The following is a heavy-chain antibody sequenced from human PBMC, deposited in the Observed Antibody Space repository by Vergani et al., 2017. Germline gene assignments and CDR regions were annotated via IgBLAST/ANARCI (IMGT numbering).Heavy chain of an antibody. V-gene: IGHV3-20*04. D-gene: IGHD4-23*01. CDR2: INWNGGST. J-gene: IGHJ4*02. CDR1: GFTFSSYS. Sequence: EVQLVESGGGLVQPGGSLRLSCAASGFTFSSYSMNWVRQAPGKGLEWVSGINWNGGSTGYADSVKGRFTISRDNAKNSLYLQMNSLRAEDTALYYCARRHDYGGNSYYFDYWGQGTLVTVSS. CDR3: ARRHDYGGNSYYFDY.